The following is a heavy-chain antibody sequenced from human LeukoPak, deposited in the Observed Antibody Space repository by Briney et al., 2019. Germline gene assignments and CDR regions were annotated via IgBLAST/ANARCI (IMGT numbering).Heavy chain of an antibody. CDR2: IYYSGST. CDR1: GFTFSSYA. Sequence: PGGSLRLSCAASGFTFSSYAMSWIRQPPGKGLEWIGFIYYSGSTNYNPSLKSRVTISVDTSKNQFSLKLNSVTAADTAVYYCARDYGAVGLYNWFDPWGQGTLVTVSS. J-gene: IGHJ5*02. D-gene: IGHD2-2*02. V-gene: IGHV4-59*01. CDR3: ARDYGAVGLYNWFDP.